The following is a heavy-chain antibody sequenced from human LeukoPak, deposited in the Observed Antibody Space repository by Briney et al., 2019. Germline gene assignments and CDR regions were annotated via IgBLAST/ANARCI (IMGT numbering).Heavy chain of an antibody. Sequence: GGSLRLSCAASGFTFSSYTMNWVRQPPGKGLEWVSNIGTSSTTIYYADSVKGRFTISRDNAKNSLYLQMNSLRSEDTAVYYCASLAGVMAAAGTGDYWGQGTLVTVSS. CDR3: ASLAGVMAAAGTGDY. J-gene: IGHJ4*02. V-gene: IGHV3-48*01. D-gene: IGHD6-13*01. CDR1: GFTFSSYT. CDR2: IGTSSTTI.